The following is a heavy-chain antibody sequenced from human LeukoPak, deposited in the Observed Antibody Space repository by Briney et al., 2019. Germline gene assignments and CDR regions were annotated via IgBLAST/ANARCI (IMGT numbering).Heavy chain of an antibody. CDR1: EYTFTSYD. D-gene: IGHD5-12*01. J-gene: IGHJ4*02. Sequence: ASVKVSCKASEYTFTSYDINGVRQATGQGLEWMGWMNPNSGNTGYAQKLQGRVTMTRNTSISTAYMELSSLTFQNTAVYYCARGHHPGPTWISEYWGQGTLVTVAS. CDR2: MNPNSGNT. V-gene: IGHV1-8*01. CDR3: ARGHHPGPTWISEY.